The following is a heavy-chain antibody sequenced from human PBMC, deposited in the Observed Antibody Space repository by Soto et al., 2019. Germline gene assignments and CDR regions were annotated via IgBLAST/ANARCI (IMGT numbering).Heavy chain of an antibody. D-gene: IGHD3-3*01. CDR2: LYYSGST. CDR1: GGSFSGYY. J-gene: IGHJ6*03. CDR3: ARAGQDYDFWSGYRPNYMDV. Sequence: SVTLSLTCAVYGGSFSGYYWSWIRQPPGKGLEWIGYLYYSGSTNYNPSLKSRVTISVDTSRNQLSLKLNSVTAADTAVYYCARAGQDYDFWSGYRPNYMDVWGKGTTVTVSS. V-gene: IGHV4-59*08.